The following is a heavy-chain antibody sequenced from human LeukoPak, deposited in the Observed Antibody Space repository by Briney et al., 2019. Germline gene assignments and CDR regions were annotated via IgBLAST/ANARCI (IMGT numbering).Heavy chain of an antibody. CDR3: ASGNLDDFWSGHF. V-gene: IGHV3-7*01. CDR2: IKEDGSAK. J-gene: IGHJ4*02. D-gene: IGHD3-3*01. CDR1: GFTFSTHW. Sequence: PGGSLRLSCVASGFTFSTHWMSWVRQVPGKGLEWVANIKEDGSAKYYVDSVKGRFTISRDNAKKSLYLQMNSLRAEDSAVYYCASGNLDDFWSGHFWGQGTQVTVSS.